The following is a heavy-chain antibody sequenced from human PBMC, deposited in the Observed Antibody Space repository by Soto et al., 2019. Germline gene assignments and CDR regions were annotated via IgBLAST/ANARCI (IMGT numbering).Heavy chain of an antibody. D-gene: IGHD2-15*01. CDR3: AGSDCSGGSCYRGHYYYMDV. V-gene: IGHV4-39*01. CDR2: IYYSGST. J-gene: IGHJ6*03. CDR1: GGSISSSSYY. Sequence: SETLSLTCTVSGGSISSSSYYWVWIRQPPGKGLEWIGSIYYSGSTYYNPSLKSRVTISVDTSKNQFSLKLSSVTAADTAVYYCAGSDCSGGSCYRGHYYYMDVWGKGTTVTVSS.